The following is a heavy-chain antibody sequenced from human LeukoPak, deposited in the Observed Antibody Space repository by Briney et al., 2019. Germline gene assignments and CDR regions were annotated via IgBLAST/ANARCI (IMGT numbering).Heavy chain of an antibody. CDR1: GFTFSEYY. V-gene: IGHV3-11*01. Sequence: GGSLRLSCAASGFTFSEYYMTWIRQAPGKGLEWISYISSGGSTVYYADSVRGRFTISRDNTKNSLFLQMNSLRAEDTAVYYCARESAAIDYWGRGTLVTVSS. CDR3: ARESAAIDY. D-gene: IGHD6-25*01. CDR2: ISSGGSTV. J-gene: IGHJ4*02.